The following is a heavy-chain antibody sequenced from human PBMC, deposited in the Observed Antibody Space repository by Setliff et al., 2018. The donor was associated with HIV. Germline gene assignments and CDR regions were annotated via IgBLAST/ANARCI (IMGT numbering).Heavy chain of an antibody. J-gene: IGHJ4*02. V-gene: IGHV3-66*02. CDR2: IYSDGST. CDR3: ARSRPYNSALDY. CDR1: GFTFSNFW. D-gene: IGHD6-25*01. Sequence: PGGSLRLSCATSGFTFSNFWMAWVRQAPGKGLEWVSTIYSDGSTYHRDSVKGRFTLSRDNSKNTVYLQVGSLRPDDTAMYYCARSRPYNSALDYWGQGTLVTVSS.